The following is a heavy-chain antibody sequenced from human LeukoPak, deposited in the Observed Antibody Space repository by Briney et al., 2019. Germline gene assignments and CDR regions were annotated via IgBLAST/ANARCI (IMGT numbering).Heavy chain of an antibody. D-gene: IGHD3-10*01. CDR2: ISGSGGST. J-gene: IGHJ4*02. CDR1: GFTFSSYA. Sequence: GGSLRLSCAASGFTFSSYAMSWVRQAPGKGLEWVSAISGSGGSTYYADSVKGRFTISRDNSKNTLYLQMNSLRAEDTAVYYCAKVGYGSESYYTFFFDYWGQGTLVTVSS. CDR3: AKVGYGSESYYTFFFDY. V-gene: IGHV3-23*01.